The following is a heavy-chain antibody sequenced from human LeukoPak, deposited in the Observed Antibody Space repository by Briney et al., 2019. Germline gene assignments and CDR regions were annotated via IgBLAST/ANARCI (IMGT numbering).Heavy chain of an antibody. J-gene: IGHJ4*02. V-gene: IGHV1-2*02. CDR2: INPNSGDT. CDR3: VAGSGSRDYFDY. Sequence: GGSLRLSCAASGYTFTGYYMHWVRQAPGQELEWMGWINPNSGDTNYVQKFQGRVTMTRDTSISTAYMELSRLRSDDTAVYYCVAGSGSRDYFDYWGQGTLVTVSS. CDR1: GYTFTGYY. D-gene: IGHD3-10*01.